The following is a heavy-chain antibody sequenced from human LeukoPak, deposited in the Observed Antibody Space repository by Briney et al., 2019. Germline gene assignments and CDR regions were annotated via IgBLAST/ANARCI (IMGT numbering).Heavy chain of an antibody. CDR2: FSGSGVST. D-gene: IGHD4-17*01. Sequence: GESLKISCAASGFTFSSYAMSWVRQAPGKGLEWVSSFSGSGVSTYYADSVKGRFTISRDNSKNALFLQMNSLRAEDTAVYYCAKEYGDYPAGAFDIWGQGTMVTVSS. CDR1: GFTFSSYA. V-gene: IGHV3-23*01. J-gene: IGHJ3*02. CDR3: AKEYGDYPAGAFDI.